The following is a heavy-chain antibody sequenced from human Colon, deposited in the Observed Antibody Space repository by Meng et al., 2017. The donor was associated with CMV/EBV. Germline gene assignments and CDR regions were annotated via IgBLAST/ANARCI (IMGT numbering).Heavy chain of an antibody. CDR2: IYDTGIT. Sequence: QVQLQEPGPGLVKPSETLSLTCIVSVFSVTSGAYHWSWIRQSPGKGLEWIGYIYDTGITIYNPSLKSRVTIFLETSKNQFSLNLNSMTTADTAVYYCAKSRSSTPGIVDDWGQGTLVTVSS. J-gene: IGHJ4*02. CDR1: VFSVTSGAYH. D-gene: IGHD2/OR15-2a*01. V-gene: IGHV4-61*08. CDR3: AKSRSSTPGIVDD.